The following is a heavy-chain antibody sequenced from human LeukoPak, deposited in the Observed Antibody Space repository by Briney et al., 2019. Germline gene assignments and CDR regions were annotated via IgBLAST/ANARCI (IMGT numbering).Heavy chain of an antibody. Sequence: SETLSLTCTVSGGSISSYYWSWIRQPPGKGLEWIGYIYYSGSTNYNPSLKSRVTISVDTSKNQFSLKLSSVTAADTAVYYCARACRDGYRFDYWGQGTLVTVSS. CDR1: GGSISSYY. J-gene: IGHJ4*02. D-gene: IGHD5-24*01. V-gene: IGHV4-59*01. CDR2: IYYSGST. CDR3: ARACRDGYRFDY.